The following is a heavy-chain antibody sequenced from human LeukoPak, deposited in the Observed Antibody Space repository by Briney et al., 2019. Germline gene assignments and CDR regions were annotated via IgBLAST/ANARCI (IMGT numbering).Heavy chain of an antibody. CDR2: FYYSGDT. CDR1: GDSIRGFY. Sequence: PSETLSLTCNVSGDSIRGFYWGWIRQPPGKGLEWIGYFYYSGDTNYNPALESRVIISVDTSKNQFSLKLSSLTAADTAVYYCARDNCSGGSCYSGYYYYMDVWGKGTTVTVSS. J-gene: IGHJ6*03. CDR3: ARDNCSGGSCYSGYYYYMDV. D-gene: IGHD2-15*01. V-gene: IGHV4-59*01.